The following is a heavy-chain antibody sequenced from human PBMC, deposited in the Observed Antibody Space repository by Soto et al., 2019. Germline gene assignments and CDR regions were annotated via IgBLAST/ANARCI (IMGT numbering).Heavy chain of an antibody. CDR2: IKSKTDGGTT. CDR1: GFTFSNAW. V-gene: IGHV3-15*01. D-gene: IGHD2-2*01. Sequence: EVQLVESGGGLVKPGGSLRLSCAASGFTFSNAWMSWVRQAPGKGLEWVGRIKSKTDGGTTDYAAPVKGRFTISSDDSKNTLYLQMNSLKTEDTAVYYCTTDLSDIVVVPAALWGQGTLVTVSS. J-gene: IGHJ4*02. CDR3: TTDLSDIVVVPAAL.